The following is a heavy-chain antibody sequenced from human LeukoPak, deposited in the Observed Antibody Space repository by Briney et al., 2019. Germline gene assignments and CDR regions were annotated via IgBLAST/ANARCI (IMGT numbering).Heavy chain of an antibody. CDR3: ARDPSNTSGWYIYFDY. CDR2: ISTYNGDT. D-gene: IGHD6-19*01. V-gene: IGHV1-18*01. CDR1: GNSFTSYA. J-gene: IGHJ4*02. Sequence: EASVKVSGKTSGNSFTSYAISWVRQAPGQGLEWMGWISTYNGDTKYAQNLQGRVTMTTDTSTSTAYMELRSLRSDDTAVYYCARDPSNTSGWYIYFDYWGQGTLVTVSS.